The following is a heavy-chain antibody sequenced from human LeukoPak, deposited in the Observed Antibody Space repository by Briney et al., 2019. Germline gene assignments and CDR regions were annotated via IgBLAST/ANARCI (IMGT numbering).Heavy chain of an antibody. CDR1: GFTFSSYG. V-gene: IGHV3-33*01. CDR2: IWYDGSNK. D-gene: IGHD5-18*01. CDR3: ARDELPVDTAMALDN. J-gene: IGHJ4*02. Sequence: PGRSLRLSCAASGFTFSSYGMHWVRQAPGKGLEWVAVIWYDGSNKYYADSVKGRFTISRDNSKNTLYLQMNSLRAEDTAVYYCARDELPVDTAMALDNWGQGTLVTVSS.